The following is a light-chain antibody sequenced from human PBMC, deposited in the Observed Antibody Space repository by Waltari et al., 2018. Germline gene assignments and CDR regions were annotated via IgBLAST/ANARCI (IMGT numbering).Light chain of an antibody. CDR3: QTWGTGILV. CDR2: VNSDGSH. J-gene: IGLJ2*01. V-gene: IGLV4-69*01. Sequence: QLALTQSPSASASLGASVKLTCTRSSGHSGYAIAWHQQQPEKGPRYLMKVNSDGSHRKGAGIPDRFSGSSFGSERYLTISSLQSEDEADYYCQTWGTGILVFGGGTKVTVL. CDR1: SGHSGYA.